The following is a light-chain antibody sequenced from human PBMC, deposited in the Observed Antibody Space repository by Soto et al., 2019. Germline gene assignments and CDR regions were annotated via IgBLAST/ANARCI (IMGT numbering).Light chain of an antibody. V-gene: IGLV2-14*01. CDR3: SSFTSSSTLVV. CDR1: SRDVGGYNY. Sequence: QSALTQPASVSGSPGQSITISCTGTSRDVGGYNYVSWYQQHPDRAPKVMIYEGSNRPTGVSNPFSGSKSGNAACLTISGLQAEDEADYYCSSFTSSSTLVVFGTGTKVTVL. J-gene: IGLJ1*01. CDR2: EGS.